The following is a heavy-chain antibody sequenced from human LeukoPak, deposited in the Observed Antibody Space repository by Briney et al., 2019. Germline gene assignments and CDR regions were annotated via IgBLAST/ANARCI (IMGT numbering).Heavy chain of an antibody. CDR1: GGSISSYY. V-gene: IGHV4-4*07. Sequence: PSETLSLTCTVSGGSISSYYWSWIRQPAGKGLEWIGRIYTSGSTNYNPSLKSRVTMSAGTSKNQFSLKLSSVTAADTAVYYCARESWDYDILTGYYNVDAFDIWGQGTMVTVSS. CDR2: IYTSGST. J-gene: IGHJ3*02. CDR3: ARESWDYDILTGYYNVDAFDI. D-gene: IGHD3-9*01.